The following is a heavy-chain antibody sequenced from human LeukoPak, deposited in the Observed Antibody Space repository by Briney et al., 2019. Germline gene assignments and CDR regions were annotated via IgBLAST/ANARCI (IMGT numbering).Heavy chain of an antibody. D-gene: IGHD4/OR15-4a*01. CDR1: GYSISSGYY. Sequence: PSEPLSLTCAVSGYSISSGYYWGWIRQPPGKGLEWIGSIYHSGSTYYNPSLQSRVTISVDTSKNQFSLKLSSVTAADTAVYYCARDLSWVPTSDYWGQGTLVTVSS. J-gene: IGHJ4*02. V-gene: IGHV4-38-2*02. CDR2: IYHSGST. CDR3: ARDLSWVPTSDY.